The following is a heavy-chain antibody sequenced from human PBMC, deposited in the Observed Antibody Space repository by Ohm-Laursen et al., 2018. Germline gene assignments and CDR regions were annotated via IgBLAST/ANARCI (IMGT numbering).Heavy chain of an antibody. CDR2: IIPIFGTA. J-gene: IGHJ4*02. CDR1: GGTFSSYA. V-gene: IGHV1-69*06. Sequence: SSVKVSCKASGGTFSSYAISWVRQAPGQGLEWMGGIIPIFGTANYAQKFQGRVTITADKSTSTAYMELSSLRSEETAVYYCARGYSSGWYAIDYWGQGTLVTVSS. CDR3: ARGYSSGWYAIDY. D-gene: IGHD6-19*01.